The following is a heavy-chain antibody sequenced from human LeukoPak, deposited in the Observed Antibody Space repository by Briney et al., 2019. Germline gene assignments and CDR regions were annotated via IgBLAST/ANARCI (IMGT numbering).Heavy chain of an antibody. D-gene: IGHD1-26*01. CDR2: ISGSGDTT. J-gene: IGHJ3*02. CDR3: AGAWSRVDGFDI. CDR1: GFTVSSNY. Sequence: GGSLRLSCAASGFTVSSNYMSWVRQAPGKGLEWVSVISGSGDTTYYADSVKGRFTISRDNAKNSVYLQMNSLRTEDTAIYYCAGAWSRVDGFDIWGQGTMVTVSS. V-gene: IGHV3-23*01.